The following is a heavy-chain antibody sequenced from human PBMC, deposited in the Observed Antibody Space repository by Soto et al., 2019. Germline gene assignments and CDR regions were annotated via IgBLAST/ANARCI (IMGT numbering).Heavy chain of an antibody. CDR3: ARDKITGLFDY. V-gene: IGHV4-34*01. CDR2: INHSGST. CDR1: GGSISSYY. Sequence: SETLSLTCTVSGGSISSYYWTWIRQPPGTGLEWIGEINHSGSTNDNPSLKSRVTISVDTSKNQFSLKLTSVTAADTAVYYCARDKITGLFDYWGQGTLVT. D-gene: IGHD2-8*02. J-gene: IGHJ4*02.